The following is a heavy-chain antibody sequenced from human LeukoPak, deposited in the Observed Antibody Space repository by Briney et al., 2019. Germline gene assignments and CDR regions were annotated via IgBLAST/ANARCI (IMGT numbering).Heavy chain of an antibody. CDR1: GGSISSSTFH. J-gene: IGHJ3*02. CDR2: IYYSRRT. Sequence: SETLSLTRTVSGGSISSSTFHWGRIRQPPGKGLEWIGSIYYSRRTYYNPYLKSRLIISVDTSKNQFSLKLSSVTAADTAVYYCARHPGITAAGTGFDIWGQGTLVTVSS. D-gene: IGHD6-13*01. CDR3: ARHPGITAAGTGFDI. V-gene: IGHV4-39*01.